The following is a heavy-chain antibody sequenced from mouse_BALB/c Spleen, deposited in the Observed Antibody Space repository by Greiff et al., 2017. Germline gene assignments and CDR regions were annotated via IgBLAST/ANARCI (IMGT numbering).Heavy chain of an antibody. Sequence: EVKLQESGAELVKPGASVKLSCTASGFNIKDTYMHWVKQRPEQGLEWIGRIDPANGNTKYDPKFQGKATITADTSSNTAYLQLSSLTSEDTAVYYCARAYYGYPWFAYWGQGTLVTVSA. CDR1: GFNIKDTY. CDR3: ARAYYGYPWFAY. CDR2: IDPANGNT. V-gene: IGHV14-3*02. D-gene: IGHD2-9*01. J-gene: IGHJ3*01.